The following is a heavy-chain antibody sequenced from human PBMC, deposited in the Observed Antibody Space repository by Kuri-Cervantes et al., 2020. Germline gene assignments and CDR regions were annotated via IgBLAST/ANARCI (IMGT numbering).Heavy chain of an antibody. D-gene: IGHD2-2*01. Sequence: GGSLRLSCAASGFTFSDYYMSWTRQAPGKGLEWVSYISSSGSTIYYADSVKGRFTISRDNAKNSLYLQMNSLRAEDTAVYYCARDLSLIPAEDYYGMDVWGQGTTVTVSS. CDR3: ARDLSLIPAEDYYGMDV. J-gene: IGHJ6*02. V-gene: IGHV3-11*01. CDR2: ISSSGSTI. CDR1: GFTFSDYY.